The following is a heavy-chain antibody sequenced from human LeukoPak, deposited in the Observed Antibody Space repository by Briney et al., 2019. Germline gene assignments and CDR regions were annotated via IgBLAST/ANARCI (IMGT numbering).Heavy chain of an antibody. CDR2: INPNSGGT. Sequence: ASVKVSCKASGYTFTNYGITWGRQAPGQGLEWMGWINPNSGGTNYAQKFQGRVTMTRDTSISTAYMELSRLRSDDTAVYYCATLYGDYAYWGQGTLVTVSS. CDR1: GYTFTNYG. V-gene: IGHV1-2*02. J-gene: IGHJ4*02. CDR3: ATLYGDYAY. D-gene: IGHD4-17*01.